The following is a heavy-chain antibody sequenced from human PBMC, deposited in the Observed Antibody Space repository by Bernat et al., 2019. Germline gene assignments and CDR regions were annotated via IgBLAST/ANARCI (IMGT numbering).Heavy chain of an antibody. J-gene: IGHJ4*02. V-gene: IGHV3-15*07. CDR3: RGSSGGR. D-gene: IGHD2-15*01. CDR2: IKSKTDGGTT. Sequence: NVSNAWMNWVRQAPGKGLEWVGRIKSKTDGGTTDYAAPMKGRFTISRDDSKNTLYLQMNSLKTEDTAVYYCRGSSGGRWGQGTLVTVSS. CDR1: NVSNAW.